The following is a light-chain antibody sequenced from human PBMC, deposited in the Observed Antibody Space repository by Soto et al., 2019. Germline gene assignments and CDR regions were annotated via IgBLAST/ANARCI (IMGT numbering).Light chain of an antibody. V-gene: IGLV2-14*01. CDR3: SSYTSTHTGV. CDR1: SSDVGGYNY. J-gene: IGLJ3*02. Sequence: QSALTQPASVSGSPGQSITISCTGTSSDVGGYNYVSWYQQHPGKAPKLIIYQVTNRPSGVSNRFSGSKSGNTASLTISGLQPEDEADYYCSSYTSTHTGVFGGGTQLTVL. CDR2: QVT.